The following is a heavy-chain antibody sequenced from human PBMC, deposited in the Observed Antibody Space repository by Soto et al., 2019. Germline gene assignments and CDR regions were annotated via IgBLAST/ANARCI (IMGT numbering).Heavy chain of an antibody. Sequence: GGSLRLSCAASGFTFSNAWMSWVRQAPGKGLEWVGRIKSKTDGGTTDYAAPVKGRFTISRDDSKNTRYLKMKSLKTEDTAVYYCTTKGYYDFWSGYYDAFDIWGQGTMVTVSS. J-gene: IGHJ3*02. CDR1: GFTFSNAW. V-gene: IGHV3-15*01. CDR3: TTKGYYDFWSGYYDAFDI. CDR2: IKSKTDGGTT. D-gene: IGHD3-3*01.